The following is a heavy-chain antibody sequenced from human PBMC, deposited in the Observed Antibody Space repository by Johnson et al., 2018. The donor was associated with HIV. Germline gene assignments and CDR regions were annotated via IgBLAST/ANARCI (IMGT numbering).Heavy chain of an antibody. CDR2: ISYDGSNK. CDR1: GFTFSSYD. J-gene: IGHJ3*02. D-gene: IGHD5-12*01. Sequence: QVQLVESGGGVVQPGRSLRLSCAASGFTFSSYDMHWVRQAPGKGLEWVAVISYDGSNKYYADSVKGRFTISRDNSKNTLYLQMNSLRAEDTAVYYCAKDISQWLIRAFDIWGQGTMVTVSS. V-gene: IGHV3-30*18. CDR3: AKDISQWLIRAFDI.